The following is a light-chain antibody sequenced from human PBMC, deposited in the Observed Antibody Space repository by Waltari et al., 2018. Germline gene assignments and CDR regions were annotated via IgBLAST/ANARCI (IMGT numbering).Light chain of an antibody. V-gene: IGKV3-20*01. J-gene: IGKJ5*01. Sequence: EIVLTQSPGTLSLSPGERATLSCRASQSVSSSYLACYQQKPGQAPRLLIYGAASRATGIPDRFSCRGSGTDFTLTISRLEPEDVAVYYCQQYGSSPITFGQGTRLEIK. CDR3: QQYGSSPIT. CDR1: QSVSSSY. CDR2: GAA.